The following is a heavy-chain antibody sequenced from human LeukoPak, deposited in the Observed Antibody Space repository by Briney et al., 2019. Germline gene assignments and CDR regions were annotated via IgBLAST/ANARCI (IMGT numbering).Heavy chain of an antibody. CDR2: IYYSGST. D-gene: IGHD6-19*01. V-gene: IGHV4-59*01. CDR1: GGSISNYF. Sequence: SETLSLTCTVSGGSISNYFWSWIRQPPGKGLEWIGYIYYSGSTDHNPSLESRVTISVDASKNQFSLRLSSVTAADTAVYYCARRTTSGWYQVVYWGQGTLVTVSS. J-gene: IGHJ4*02. CDR3: ARRTTSGWYQVVY.